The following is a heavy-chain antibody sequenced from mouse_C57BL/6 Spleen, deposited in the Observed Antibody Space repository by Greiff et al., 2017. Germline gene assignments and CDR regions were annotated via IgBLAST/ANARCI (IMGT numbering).Heavy chain of an antibody. Sequence: QVQLKQSGAELVRPGTSVKMSCKASGYTFTNYWIGWAKQRPGHGLEWIGDIYPGGGYTNYNEKFKGKATLTADKSSSTAYMQFSSLTSEDSAIYYCARLDLYAMDDWGQGTSVTVSS. J-gene: IGHJ4*01. CDR3: ARLDLYAMDD. CDR1: GYTFTNYW. V-gene: IGHV1-63*01. CDR2: IYPGGGYT.